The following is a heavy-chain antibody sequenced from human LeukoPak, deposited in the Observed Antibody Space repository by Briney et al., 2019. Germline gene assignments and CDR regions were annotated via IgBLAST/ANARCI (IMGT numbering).Heavy chain of an antibody. CDR3: AIDAAFGGINHFDY. CDR2: IGSSGDTI. CDR1: GFTFSDYY. J-gene: IGHJ4*02. D-gene: IGHD3-16*01. V-gene: IGHV3-11*01. Sequence: PGGSLRLSCAASGFTFSDYYMSWIRQAPGKGLEWVSYIGSSGDTIYADSVRGRFTISRDNAKNSLYLQMNSLRAEDTAVYYCAIDAAFGGINHFDYWGQGTLVTVSS.